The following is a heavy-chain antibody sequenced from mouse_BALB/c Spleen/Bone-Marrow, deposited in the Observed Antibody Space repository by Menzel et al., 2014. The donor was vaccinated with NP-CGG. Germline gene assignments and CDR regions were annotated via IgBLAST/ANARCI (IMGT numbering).Heavy chain of an antibody. Sequence: EVKLMESGGALVKPGGSLKLSCAASGFTFSSYTMSWVRQTPEKRLEWVATISSVGIYTYYPDSVKGRFTICRDNAKNTLYLQMGSLKSEDTAMYYCTRDLYDGYSYYAMGFWGQGTSVTVSS. CDR1: GFTFSSYT. CDR3: TRDLYDGYSYYAMGF. CDR2: ISSVGIYT. D-gene: IGHD2-3*01. V-gene: IGHV5-6-4*01. J-gene: IGHJ4*01.